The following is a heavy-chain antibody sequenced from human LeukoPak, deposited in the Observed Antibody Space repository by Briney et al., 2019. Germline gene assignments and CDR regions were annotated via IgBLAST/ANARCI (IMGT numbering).Heavy chain of an antibody. CDR2: INHSGST. V-gene: IGHV4-34*01. D-gene: IGHD5-18*01. CDR3: ARSSSYSYGLYYYYYMDV. J-gene: IGHJ6*03. Sequence: SETLSLTCAVYGGSFSGYYWSWIRQPPGKGLEWIGEINHSGSTNYNPSLKSRVTISVDTSKNQFSLKLSSVTAPDTAVYYCARSSSYSYGLYYYYYMDVWGKGTTVTVSS. CDR1: GGSFSGYY.